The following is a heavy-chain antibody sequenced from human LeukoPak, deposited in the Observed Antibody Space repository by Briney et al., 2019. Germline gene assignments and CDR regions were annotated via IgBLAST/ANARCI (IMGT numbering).Heavy chain of an antibody. CDR1: GGSISSGGYY. CDR3: ARVIQLWLGAFDY. J-gene: IGHJ4*02. CDR2: IYHSGST. Sequence: KSSETLSLTCAVSGGSISSGGYYWSWIRQPPGKGLEWIGYIYHSGSTYYNPSLKSRVTISVDRSKNQFSLKLSSVTAADTAVYYCARVIQLWLGAFDYWGQGTLVTVSS. D-gene: IGHD5-18*01. V-gene: IGHV4-30-2*01.